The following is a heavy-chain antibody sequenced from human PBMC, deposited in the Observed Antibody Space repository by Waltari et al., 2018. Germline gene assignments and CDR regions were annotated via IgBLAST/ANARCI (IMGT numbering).Heavy chain of an antibody. CDR3: ARGQYKSDRTGYYYLHY. J-gene: IGHJ4*02. CDR2: ISSSSSSL. CDR1: GFAVGSSP. Sequence: EVQLVESGGGLVKPGGSLTLSCAGSGFAVGSSPLMWVRQAPGKGLEWVSAISSSSSSLYYADSVKGRFTISGDNAKNSLFLQMNSLRAEDTAVYYCARGQYKSDRTGYYYLHYWGQGTLVTVSS. D-gene: IGHD3-9*01. V-gene: IGHV3-21*02.